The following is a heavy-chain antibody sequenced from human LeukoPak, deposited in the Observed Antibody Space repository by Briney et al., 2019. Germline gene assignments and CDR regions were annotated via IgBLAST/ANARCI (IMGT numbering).Heavy chain of an antibody. V-gene: IGHV4-39*07. CDR2: IYYSGST. Sequence: SETLSLTCTVSGGSISSSSYYWGWIRQPPGKGLEWIGSIYYSGSTYYNPSLKSRVTISVDTSKNQFSLKLSSVTAADTAVYYCARVGSYDILTGYYPCYFDYWGQGTLVTVSS. CDR3: ARVGSYDILTGYYPCYFDY. J-gene: IGHJ4*02. CDR1: GGSISSSSYY. D-gene: IGHD3-9*01.